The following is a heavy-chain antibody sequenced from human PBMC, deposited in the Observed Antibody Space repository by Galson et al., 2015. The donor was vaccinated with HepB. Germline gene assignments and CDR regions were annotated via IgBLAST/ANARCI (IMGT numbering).Heavy chain of an antibody. Sequence: SLRLSCAASGFTFSSYAMSWVRQAPGKGLEWVSAISGSGGSTDYADSVKGRFTISRDNSKNTLYLQMNSLRAEDTAVYYCAKGSYYYDSSGYYYGAGYFQHWGQGTLVTVSS. D-gene: IGHD3-22*01. V-gene: IGHV3-23*01. CDR3: AKGSYYYDSSGYYYGAGYFQH. CDR1: GFTFSSYA. CDR2: ISGSGGST. J-gene: IGHJ1*01.